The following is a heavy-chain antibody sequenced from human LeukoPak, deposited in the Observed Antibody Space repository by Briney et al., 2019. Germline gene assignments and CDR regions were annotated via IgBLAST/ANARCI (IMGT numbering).Heavy chain of an antibody. J-gene: IGHJ4*02. V-gene: IGHV4-4*07. D-gene: IGHD5-18*01. CDR3: ARDRHVDTAIRYYFDY. CDR1: GGSISSYY. Sequence: SETLSLTCTVSGGSISSYYWSWIRQPAGKGLEWIGRIYTSGSTNYNPSLKSRVTMSVDTSKNQFSLKLSSVTAADTAVYYCARDRHVDTAIRYYFDYWGQGTLVTVSS. CDR2: IYTSGST.